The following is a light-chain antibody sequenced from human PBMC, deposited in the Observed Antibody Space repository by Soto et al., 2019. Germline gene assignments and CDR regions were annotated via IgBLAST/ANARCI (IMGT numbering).Light chain of an antibody. V-gene: IGLV1-44*01. CDR2: SNN. Sequence: QSVLTQPPSASGTPGQRVTISCSGSSSNIGSHTVDWYQQFPGTAPKLLIYSNNQRPSGVPDRFSGSKSGTAASLAISGLQFGDGAESYRGAWDDSLNGTVFRTGAKLTVL. CDR3: GAWDDSLNGTV. J-gene: IGLJ1*01. CDR1: SSNIGSHT.